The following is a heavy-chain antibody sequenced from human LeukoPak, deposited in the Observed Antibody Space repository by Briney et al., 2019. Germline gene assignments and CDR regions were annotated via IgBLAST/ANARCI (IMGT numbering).Heavy chain of an antibody. Sequence: GGSLRLSCAASGFTFSSYAMHWVRQAAGKGLEWVAVISYDGSNKYYADSVKGRFTISRDNSKNTLYLQMNSLRAEDTAVYYCARSAGEYPGGFDYWGQGTLVTVSS. V-gene: IGHV3-30-3*01. CDR1: GFTFSSYA. CDR2: ISYDGSNK. J-gene: IGHJ4*02. CDR3: ARSAGEYPGGFDY. D-gene: IGHD3-16*01.